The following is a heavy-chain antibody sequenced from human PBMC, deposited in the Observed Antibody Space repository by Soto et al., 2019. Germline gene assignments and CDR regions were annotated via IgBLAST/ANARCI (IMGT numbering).Heavy chain of an antibody. V-gene: IGHV5-51*03. CDR1: RYNFSRYW. CDR3: TRGAVSTRPFDY. Sequence: GESLKISCQGCRYNFSRYWLGWVRHTPLKGLELMGIIYPSDSDTRYRPSFQGQVTISADKSISSAYLQCSSLRASETSMYYCTRGAVSTRPFDYWGQGSPVTVS. J-gene: IGHJ4*02. CDR2: IYPSDSDT. D-gene: IGHD6-19*01.